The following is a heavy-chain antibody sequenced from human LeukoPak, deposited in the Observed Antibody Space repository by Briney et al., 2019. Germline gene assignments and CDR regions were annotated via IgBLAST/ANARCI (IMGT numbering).Heavy chain of an antibody. J-gene: IGHJ4*02. V-gene: IGHV3-30*02. D-gene: IGHD1-26*01. CDR1: GFTFSSYW. Sequence: GGSLRLSCAASGFTFSSYWMSWVRQAPGKGLEWVAFIRYDGSNKYYADSVKGRFTISRDNSKNTLYLQINSLRVEDTALYYCTKFSLRGTYSFDHWGQGTLVTVSS. CDR3: TKFSLRGTYSFDH. CDR2: IRYDGSNK.